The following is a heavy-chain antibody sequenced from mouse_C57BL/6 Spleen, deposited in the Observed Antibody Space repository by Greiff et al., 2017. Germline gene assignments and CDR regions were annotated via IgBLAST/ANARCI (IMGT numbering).Heavy chain of an antibody. CDR3: ARSYYGSSGGYYAMDY. CDR2: IDPSDSYT. J-gene: IGHJ4*01. CDR1: GYTFTSYW. D-gene: IGHD1-1*01. Sequence: QVQLQQPGAELVMPGASVKLSCKASGYTFTSYWMHWVKQRPGQGLEWIGEIDPSDSYTNYNQKFKGKSTLTVAKSSSTACMQLSSLTSEDSAVYCCARSYYGSSGGYYAMDYWGQGTSVTVSS. V-gene: IGHV1-69*01.